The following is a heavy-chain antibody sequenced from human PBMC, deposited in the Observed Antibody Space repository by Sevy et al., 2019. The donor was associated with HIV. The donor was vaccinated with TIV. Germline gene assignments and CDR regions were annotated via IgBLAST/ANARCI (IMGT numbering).Heavy chain of an antibody. J-gene: IGHJ4*02. Sequence: GGSLRLSCAASGFSFSTYTMNWVRQAPGKGLEWVSSISTSSSYIHYTDSVKSRLTISRDNAKNSLYLQMNSLRAEDTAVYYCARDQDYKYFDYWGQGTLVTVSS. CDR1: GFSFSTYT. D-gene: IGHD4-4*01. V-gene: IGHV3-21*01. CDR2: ISTSSSYI. CDR3: ARDQDYKYFDY.